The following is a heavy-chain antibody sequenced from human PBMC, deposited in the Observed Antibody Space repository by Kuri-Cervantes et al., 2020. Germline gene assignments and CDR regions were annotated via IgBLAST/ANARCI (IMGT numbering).Heavy chain of an antibody. Sequence: GSLRLSCTVSGVSISSYYWTWIRQPPGKGLEWIGNIYYSERTNYNPSLQSRVTISVDTSKNQFSLKLSSVTAADTAVYYCARETSGWNHFDYWGQGTLVTVSS. V-gene: IGHV4-59*01. J-gene: IGHJ4*02. CDR2: IYYSERT. CDR1: GVSISSYY. CDR3: ARETSGWNHFDY. D-gene: IGHD6-25*01.